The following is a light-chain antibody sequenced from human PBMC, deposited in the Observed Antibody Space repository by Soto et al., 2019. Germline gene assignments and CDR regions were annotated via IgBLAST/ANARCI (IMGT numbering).Light chain of an antibody. J-gene: IGKJ3*01. CDR2: AAS. Sequence: DIQMTQSPSSLSASVGDRVTITCRTSQSIRSSLNWYQQKPGKAPTLLIYAASRLQSGVPSRFSGSGSGTDFTLTISSLQPADFATYYCQQSYSTPFTFGPGTKVDIK. CDR3: QQSYSTPFT. CDR1: QSIRSS. V-gene: IGKV1-39*01.